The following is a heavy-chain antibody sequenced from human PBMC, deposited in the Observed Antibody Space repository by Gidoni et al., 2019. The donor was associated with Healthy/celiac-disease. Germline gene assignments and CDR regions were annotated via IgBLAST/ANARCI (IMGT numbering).Heavy chain of an antibody. J-gene: IGHJ4*02. V-gene: IGHV3-11*01. D-gene: IGHD2-15*01. Sequence: FTISRDNAKNSLYLQMNSLRAEDTAVYYCARDSEYCSGGSCYSGEIDYWGQGTLVTVSS. CDR3: ARDSEYCSGGSCYSGEIDY.